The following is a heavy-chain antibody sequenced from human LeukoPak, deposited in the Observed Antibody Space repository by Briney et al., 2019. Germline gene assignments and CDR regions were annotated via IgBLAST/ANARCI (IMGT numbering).Heavy chain of an antibody. CDR1: GFTFSSYG. V-gene: IGHV3-30*18. D-gene: IGHD4-23*01. CDR3: AKDPTAGWGYGGNRHYFDY. J-gene: IGHJ4*02. CDR2: ISYDGSNK. Sequence: GGFLRLSCAASGFTFSSYGMQWVRQAPGKGLEWVAVISYDGSNKYYADSVKGRFTISRDNSKNTLYLQMNSLRAEDTAVYYCAKDPTAGWGYGGNRHYFDYWGQGTLVTVSS.